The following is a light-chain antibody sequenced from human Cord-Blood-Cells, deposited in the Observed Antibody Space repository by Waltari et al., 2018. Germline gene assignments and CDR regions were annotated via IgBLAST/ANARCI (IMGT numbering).Light chain of an antibody. CDR3: QQYNSSMYT. CDR2: KAP. J-gene: IGKJ2*01. V-gene: IGKV1-5*03. CDR1: QSISSW. Sequence: DIQMTQSPSTLSASVGDRVTITCRASQSISSWLAWYQQKPGKAPKLLIYKAPSLESGVPSRFSGSGSGTEFTLTISSLQPDDFATYYCQQYNSSMYTFGQGTKLEIK.